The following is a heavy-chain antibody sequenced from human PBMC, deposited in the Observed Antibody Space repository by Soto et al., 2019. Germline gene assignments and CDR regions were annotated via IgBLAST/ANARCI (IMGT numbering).Heavy chain of an antibody. CDR2: ISGSGGST. Sequence: GGSLRLSCAASGFTFSSYAMSWVRQAPGKGLEWVSAISGSGGSTYYADSVKGRFTISRDNSKNTLYLQMNSLRAEDTAVYYCAKDARPWEWWSFSCMDVWGQGTTVTVSS. D-gene: IGHD2-15*01. CDR3: AKDARPWEWWSFSCMDV. J-gene: IGHJ6*02. V-gene: IGHV3-23*01. CDR1: GFTFSSYA.